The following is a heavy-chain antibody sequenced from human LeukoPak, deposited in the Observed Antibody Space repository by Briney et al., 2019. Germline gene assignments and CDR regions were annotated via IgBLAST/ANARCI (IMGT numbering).Heavy chain of an antibody. V-gene: IGHV3-49*03. CDR3: TREKRYFDWFQADS. Sequence: PPGGSLRLSCTASGFTFSDYAMSWFGQAPGKGLEWVGFIRNKAYGCTAEYAACVKVRFTIARDESKTIAYLQMNSLKTEDTAVYYCTREKRYFDWFQADSWGQGTLVTVSS. D-gene: IGHD3-9*01. CDR2: IRNKAYGCTA. J-gene: IGHJ4*02. CDR1: GFTFSDYA.